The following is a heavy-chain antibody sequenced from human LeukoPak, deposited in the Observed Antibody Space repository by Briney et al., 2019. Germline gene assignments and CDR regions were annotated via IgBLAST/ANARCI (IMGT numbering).Heavy chain of an antibody. D-gene: IGHD3-22*01. J-gene: IGHJ4*02. CDR2: IRGSGGNT. Sequence: GGSLRLSCAASGFTFSSFAMTWVRQASGKGLEWVSSIRGSGGNTYYADSVKGRFTISRDNFQNTLYLQMNSLRAEDTAVYYCAKDYYDSSIFSAPHLFACWGQGTLVTVSS. CDR1: GFTFSSFA. CDR3: AKDYYDSSIFSAPHLFAC. V-gene: IGHV3-23*01.